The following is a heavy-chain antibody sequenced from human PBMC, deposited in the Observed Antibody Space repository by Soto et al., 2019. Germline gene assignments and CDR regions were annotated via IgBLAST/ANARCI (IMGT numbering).Heavy chain of an antibody. J-gene: IGHJ4*02. CDR2: INQDGSDK. V-gene: IGHV3-7*03. D-gene: IGHD6-6*01. CDR1: GFTFNSYW. Sequence: EVQLVESGGGLVQPGVSLRLSCAASGFTFNSYWGNWVRQAQGKGLEWVANINQDGSDKDYVDSVKGRFTISRDNVKNYLFLQWHSLRAEDTAIYYCAGDPGVSTRPKGYWGQGTLVTVSS. CDR3: AGDPGVSTRPKGY.